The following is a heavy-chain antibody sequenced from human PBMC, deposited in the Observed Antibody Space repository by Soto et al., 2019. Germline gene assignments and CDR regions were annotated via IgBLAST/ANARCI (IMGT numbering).Heavy chain of an antibody. CDR3: ARYFPRVAAAGTIFAY. CDR1: GFTFSSYS. V-gene: IGHV3-48*01. CDR2: ISSSSSTI. D-gene: IGHD6-13*01. J-gene: IGHJ4*02. Sequence: PGGSLRLSCAASGFTFSSYSMNWVRQAPGKGLEWVSYISSSSSTIYYADSVKGRFTISRDNAKNSLYLQMNSLRAEDTAVYYCARYFPRVAAAGTIFAYWGQGTLVTVS.